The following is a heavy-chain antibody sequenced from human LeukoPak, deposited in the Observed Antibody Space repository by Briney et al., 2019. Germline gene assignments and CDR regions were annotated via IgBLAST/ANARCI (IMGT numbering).Heavy chain of an antibody. CDR2: IIPILGIA. Sequence: GASVKVSCKASGGTFSSYAISWVRQAPGQGLEWMGRIIPILGIANYAQEFQGRLTITADKSTITAYMELSSLRSEDTAVYYCASDNAAMITFGGVITPYAFDIWGQGTMVTVSS. J-gene: IGHJ3*02. CDR1: GGTFSSYA. CDR3: ASDNAAMITFGGVITPYAFDI. V-gene: IGHV1-69*04. D-gene: IGHD3-16*01.